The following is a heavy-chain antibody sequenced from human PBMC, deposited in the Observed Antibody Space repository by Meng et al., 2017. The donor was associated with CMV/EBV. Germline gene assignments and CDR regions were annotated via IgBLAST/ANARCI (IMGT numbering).Heavy chain of an antibody. CDR3: ARETNPYYDFWSGYSGVDAFDI. CDR2: IYHSGST. D-gene: IGHD3-3*01. Sequence: PETLSPTRTLSAYSTSSGYYWGWIRQPPGKGLEWIGSIYHSGSTYYNPSLKSRVTISVDTSKNQFSLKLSSVTAADTAVYYCARETNPYYDFWSGYSGVDAFDIWGQGTMVTVSS. V-gene: IGHV4-38-2*02. J-gene: IGHJ3*02. CDR1: AYSTSSGYY.